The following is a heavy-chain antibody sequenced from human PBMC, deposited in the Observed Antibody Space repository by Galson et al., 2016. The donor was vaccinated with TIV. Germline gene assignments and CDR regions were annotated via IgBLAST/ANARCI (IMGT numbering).Heavy chain of an antibody. Sequence: ETLSLTCIVSGASIDSYYWNWIRQPPGKGLEWIGYMFYTGSTNYNPSLKSRVTISVDTSKNQFSLKLTSVTAADTAVYYCARGGTATTPLGFDYWGQGSLVAVSS. D-gene: IGHD4-17*01. CDR2: MFYTGST. V-gene: IGHV4-59*01. J-gene: IGHJ4*02. CDR1: GASIDSYY. CDR3: ARGGTATTPLGFDY.